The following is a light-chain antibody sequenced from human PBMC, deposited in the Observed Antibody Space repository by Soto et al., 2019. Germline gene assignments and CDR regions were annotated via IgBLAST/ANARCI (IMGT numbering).Light chain of an antibody. V-gene: IGLV1-51*01. CDR3: CSYAGGGNV. J-gene: IGLJ1*01. CDR2: DDN. CDR1: SSNIGGNS. Sequence: QSVLTQPPSVSAAPGQKVTISCSGSSSNIGGNSVSWYQQLPGTAPKLLIYDDNKRPSGVSDRFSGSKSGNTASLTISGLQAEDEADYFCCSYAGGGNVFGAGTKVTVL.